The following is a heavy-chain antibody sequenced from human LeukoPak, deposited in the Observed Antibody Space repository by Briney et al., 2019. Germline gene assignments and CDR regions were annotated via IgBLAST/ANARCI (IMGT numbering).Heavy chain of an antibody. Sequence: GGSLRLSCAASGFTFSDYYMSWIRQAPGKGLEWVSYISSSGSTIYYADSVKGRFTISRDNAKNSLYLQMNSLRAEDTAVYYCARDWVPAAIPSWGFDYWGQGTLVTVSS. V-gene: IGHV3-11*04. CDR3: ARDWVPAAIPSWGFDY. CDR1: GFTFSDYY. CDR2: ISSSGSTI. J-gene: IGHJ4*02. D-gene: IGHD2-2*01.